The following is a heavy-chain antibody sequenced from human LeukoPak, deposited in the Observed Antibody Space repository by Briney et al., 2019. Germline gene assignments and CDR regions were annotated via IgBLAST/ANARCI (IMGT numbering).Heavy chain of an antibody. CDR3: AKDFNWGSGVYYFDY. V-gene: IGHV3-30*02. D-gene: IGHD7-27*01. CDR2: IRYDGSNK. CDR1: GFTFSSYG. J-gene: IGHJ4*02. Sequence: GGSLRLSCAASGFTFSSYGMHWVRQAPGKGLEWVAFIRYDGSNKYCADSVKGRFTISRDNSKNTLYLQMNSLRAEDTAVYYCAKDFNWGSGVYYFDYWGQGTLVTVSS.